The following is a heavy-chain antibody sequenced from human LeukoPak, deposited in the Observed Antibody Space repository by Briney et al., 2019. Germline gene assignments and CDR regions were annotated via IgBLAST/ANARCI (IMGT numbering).Heavy chain of an antibody. CDR1: GGSISTSDYY. CDR2: IYYSGTA. Sequence: SETPSLTCAVSGGSISTSDYYWTWIRQAPGKGLEWIGNIYYSGTAYYSPSLKGRVTISVDTSKNQFSLKLTSVTAADTAFYYCGGYKFYHFHYWGQGTLVTVSS. J-gene: IGHJ4*02. D-gene: IGHD5-24*01. V-gene: IGHV4-39*05. CDR3: GGYKFYHFHY.